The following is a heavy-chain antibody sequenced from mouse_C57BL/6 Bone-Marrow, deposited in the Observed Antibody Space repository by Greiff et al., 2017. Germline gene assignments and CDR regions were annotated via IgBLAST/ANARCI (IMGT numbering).Heavy chain of an antibody. CDR3: ARHEARYYGSSYYFDY. CDR2: FYPGSGSI. CDR1: GYTFTEYT. D-gene: IGHD1-1*01. Sequence: VQLQQSGAELVKPGASVKLSCKASGYTFTEYTIHWVQQRSGQGLEWIGWFYPGSGSIKYNEKFKDKATLSADKSSSTVYMELSRLTSEDSAVYFCARHEARYYGSSYYFDYWGQGTTLTVSS. V-gene: IGHV1-62-2*01. J-gene: IGHJ2*01.